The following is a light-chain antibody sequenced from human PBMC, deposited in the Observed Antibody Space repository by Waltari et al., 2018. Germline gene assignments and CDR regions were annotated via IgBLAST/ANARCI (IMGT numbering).Light chain of an antibody. CDR2: DAS. J-gene: IGKJ4*01. CDR1: HTVHNH. CDR3: QQRNTWPLT. V-gene: IGKV3-11*01. Sequence: VLTQSPATLSLSPGERATLSCRASHTVHNHLAWYQQKPGQPPRLLIYDASNRATGIPARFSGSGSETDFTLTISSLEPEDFAVYYCQQRNTWPLTFGGGTTVEI.